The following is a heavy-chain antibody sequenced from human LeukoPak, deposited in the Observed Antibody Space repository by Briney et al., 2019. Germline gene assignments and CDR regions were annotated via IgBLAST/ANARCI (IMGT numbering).Heavy chain of an antibody. Sequence: ASVKVSCKASGYTFTSYGISWVRQAPGQGLEWMGWISAYNGNTNYAQKLQGRVTMTTDTSTSTAYMELRSPRSDDTAVYYCARLTYGDRYFDYWGQGTLVTVSS. J-gene: IGHJ4*02. V-gene: IGHV1-18*01. CDR1: GYTFTSYG. CDR2: ISAYNGNT. D-gene: IGHD4-17*01. CDR3: ARLTYGDRYFDY.